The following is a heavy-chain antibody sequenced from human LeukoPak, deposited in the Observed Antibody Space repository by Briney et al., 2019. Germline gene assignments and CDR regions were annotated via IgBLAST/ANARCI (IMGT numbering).Heavy chain of an antibody. CDR2: MNPNSGNT. J-gene: IGHJ6*02. CDR1: GYTFTSYD. Sequence: ASVKVSCKGSGYTFTSYDIDWVRQATAQGLEWMGWMNPNSGNTGYAQKFHGRVTMTRNTSISTAYMELSSMRSEDTAVDYCARGWVVDYYYYYDMDVWGQGTTVTVSS. V-gene: IGHV1-8*01. CDR3: ARGWVVDYYYYYDMDV. D-gene: IGHD2-15*01.